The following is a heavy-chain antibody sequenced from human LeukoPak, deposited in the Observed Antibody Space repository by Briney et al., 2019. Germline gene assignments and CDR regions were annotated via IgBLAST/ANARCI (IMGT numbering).Heavy chain of an antibody. CDR3: AKDVGGGSPAVEY. CDR1: GFTFSSYG. J-gene: IGHJ4*02. V-gene: IGHV3-30*18. CDR2: ISYDGSNK. Sequence: GGSLRLSCAASGFTFSSYGMHWVRQAPGKGLEWVAVISYDGSNKYYADSEKGRFTISRDNSKNTLYLQMNSLRAEDTAVYYCAKDVGGGSPAVEYWGQGTLVTVSS. D-gene: IGHD2-15*01.